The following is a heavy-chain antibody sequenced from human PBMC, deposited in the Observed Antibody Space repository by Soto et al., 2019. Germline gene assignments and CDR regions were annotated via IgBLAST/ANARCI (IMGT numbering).Heavy chain of an antibody. D-gene: IGHD3-3*01. V-gene: IGHV3-23*01. CDR1: GFSFSTYA. Sequence: EVQLLESGGGSAQPGGSLRLSCAASGFSFSTYAMSWARQPPGKGLEWVSGISGSGGSTYYADSVKGRFTISRDNSKNTLNLQMNSLRVEDTAVYYCVKDEIYDFWSGYQNFPPDYWGQGTLVTVSS. CDR3: VKDEIYDFWSGYQNFPPDY. CDR2: ISGSGGST. J-gene: IGHJ4*02.